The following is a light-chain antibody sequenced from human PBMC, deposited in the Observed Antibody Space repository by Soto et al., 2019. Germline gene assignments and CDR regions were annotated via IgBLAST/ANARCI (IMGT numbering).Light chain of an antibody. J-gene: IGLJ2*01. CDR3: GTWDSSLSGGGIFGI. Sequence: QSVLTQPPSVSAAPGQTVTISCSGNSSNIGNNYVSWYQQFPGTAPKLLIYDTNKRPSGIPDRLSGSKSGTSATLGITGLQTWDEADYYCGTWDSSLSGGGIFGIFGGGTKVTVL. CDR1: SSNIGNNY. CDR2: DTN. V-gene: IGLV1-51*01.